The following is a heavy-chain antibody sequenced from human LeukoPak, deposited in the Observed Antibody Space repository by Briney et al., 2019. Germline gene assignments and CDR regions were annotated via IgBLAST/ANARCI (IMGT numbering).Heavy chain of an antibody. CDR2: ISSWTTTI. CDR3: ARNFGYSGYDLDC. CDR1: GFTFSSHS. J-gene: IGHJ4*02. V-gene: IGHV3-48*01. D-gene: IGHD5-12*01. Sequence: GGSLRLSCAASGFTFSSHSMNWVRQAPGKGLEWVSYISSWTTTIHYADSVKGRFSIPRDNARNSLYLQMNSLRAEDTAVYYCARNFGYSGYDLDCWGQGSLVIVSS.